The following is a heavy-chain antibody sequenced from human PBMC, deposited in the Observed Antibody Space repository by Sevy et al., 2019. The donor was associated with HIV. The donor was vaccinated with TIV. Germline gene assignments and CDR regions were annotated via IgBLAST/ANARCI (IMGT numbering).Heavy chain of an antibody. J-gene: IGHJ4*02. Sequence: GGSLRLSCAASGFTFSNYNMHWVRQAPGKGLEWVSSITTGSRHMYSVDSVQGRFTISRDNAKNSLYLQMKSLRAEDTAVYYCARDRSRGGLPGQLRYVDWLFDSWGQGTLVTVSS. D-gene: IGHD3-9*01. CDR2: ITTGSRHM. V-gene: IGHV3-21*01. CDR1: GFTFSNYN. CDR3: ARDRSRGGLPGQLRYVDWLFDS.